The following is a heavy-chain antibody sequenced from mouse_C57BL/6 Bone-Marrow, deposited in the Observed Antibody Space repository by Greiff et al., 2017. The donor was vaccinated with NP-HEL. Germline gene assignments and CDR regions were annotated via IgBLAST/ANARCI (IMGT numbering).Heavy chain of an antibody. Sequence: QVQLQQPGAELVKPGASVKLSCKASGYTFTSYWMHWVKQRPGQGLEWIGMIHPNSGSTNYHEQFKSKATLTVDKSSSTAYMQLSSLTSEDSAVYYCARGLLWLRRRDYYAMDYWGQGTSVTVSS. J-gene: IGHJ4*01. CDR2: IHPNSGST. CDR1: GYTFTSYW. V-gene: IGHV1-64*01. D-gene: IGHD2-2*01. CDR3: ARGLLWLRRRDYYAMDY.